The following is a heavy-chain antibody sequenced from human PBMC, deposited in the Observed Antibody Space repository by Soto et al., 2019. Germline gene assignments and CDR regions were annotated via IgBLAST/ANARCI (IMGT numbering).Heavy chain of an antibody. CDR2: IYYSGST. CDR3: ARRALWFGENPGDYYYYMDV. Sequence: QVQLQESGPGLVKPSQTLSLTCTVSGGSISSGGYYWSWIRQHPGKGLEWIGYIYYSGSTYYNPYLTSRVTISVDTSKNQFSLKLSSVTAADTAVYYCARRALWFGENPGDYYYYMDVWGKGTTVTVSS. CDR1: GGSISSGGYY. D-gene: IGHD3-10*01. J-gene: IGHJ6*03. V-gene: IGHV4-31*03.